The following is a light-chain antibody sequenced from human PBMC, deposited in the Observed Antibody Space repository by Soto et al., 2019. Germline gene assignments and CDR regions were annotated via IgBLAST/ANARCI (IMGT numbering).Light chain of an antibody. CDR2: DAS. J-gene: IGKJ5*01. V-gene: IGKV3-11*01. Sequence: EIVLTQSPATLSLSPGERATLSCRASQSVSSXLAWYQPKPGQAPRLLIYDASNRATGIPARFSGSGSGTXXXXXXXXLXPEDFAVXYCQQRSNWPITFGQGTRLEIK. CDR1: QSVSSX. CDR3: QQRSNWPIT.